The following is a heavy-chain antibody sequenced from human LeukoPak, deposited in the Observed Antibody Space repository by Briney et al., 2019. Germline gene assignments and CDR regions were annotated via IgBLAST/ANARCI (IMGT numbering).Heavy chain of an antibody. D-gene: IGHD3-9*01. CDR1: GGTFSSYA. CDR2: IIPIFGTA. J-gene: IGHJ4*02. V-gene: IGHV1-69*13. CDR3: ARGGPYYDILTGYYNYFDY. Sequence: SVKVSCKASGGTFSSYAISWVRQAPGQGLEWMGGIIPIFGTANYAQKFQGRVTITADESTSTAYMELSSLRSEDTAVYYCARGGPYYDILTGYYNYFDYWGQGTLVTVSS.